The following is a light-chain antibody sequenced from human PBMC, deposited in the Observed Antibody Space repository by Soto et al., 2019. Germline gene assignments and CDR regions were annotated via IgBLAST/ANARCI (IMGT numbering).Light chain of an antibody. CDR3: AAWDDSLIGIWV. Sequence: QSVLTQPPSASGTPGQRVTISSSGSNSNIGRNAVNWYQQLPGTAPRLLISSDNRRPSGVPDRFSASKSGTSASLAISGLQSDDEADYYCAAWDDSLIGIWVFGGGTKLTVL. CDR1: NSNIGRNA. V-gene: IGLV1-44*01. CDR2: SDN. J-gene: IGLJ3*02.